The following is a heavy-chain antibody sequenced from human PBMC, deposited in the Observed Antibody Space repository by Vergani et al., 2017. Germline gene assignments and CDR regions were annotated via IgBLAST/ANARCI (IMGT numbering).Heavy chain of an antibody. CDR2: INHSGST. CDR1: GGSFSGYY. J-gene: IGHJ3*02. Sequence: QVQLQQWGAGLLKPSETLSLTCAVYGGSFSGYYWSCIRQPPGKGLEWIGEINHSGSTNYNPSRKSRVTISVDTSKNQFSLKLRSVTAADTAVYYCARELTEAFDIWGEGTMVTVSS. D-gene: IGHD1-14*01. V-gene: IGHV4-34*01. CDR3: ARELTEAFDI.